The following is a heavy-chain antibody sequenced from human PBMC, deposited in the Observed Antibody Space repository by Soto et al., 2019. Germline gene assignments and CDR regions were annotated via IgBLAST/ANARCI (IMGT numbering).Heavy chain of an antibody. CDR1: GGTFSSYA. D-gene: IGHD6-19*01. CDR3: ATDSGYSSGWYTLGAFDI. J-gene: IGHJ3*02. Sequence: QVQLLQSGAEVKKPGSSVKVSCKASGGTFSSYAISWVRQAPGQGLEWMGGIIPIFGTANYAQKFQGRVTITADESTSTAYMELSSLRSEDTAVYYCATDSGYSSGWYTLGAFDIWGQGTMVTVSS. CDR2: IIPIFGTA. V-gene: IGHV1-69*01.